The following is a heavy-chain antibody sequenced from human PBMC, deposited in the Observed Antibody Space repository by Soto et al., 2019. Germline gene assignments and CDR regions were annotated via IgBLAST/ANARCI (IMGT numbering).Heavy chain of an antibody. V-gene: IGHV4-59*01. J-gene: IGHJ4*02. D-gene: IGHD3-16*01. CDR3: ARGRFDYIWGSPAPYLDY. CDR2: IYNSAST. CDR1: GDSISTYY. Sequence: SETLSLTCTVSGDSISTYYWTWIRQPPGKGLEWIGYIYNSASTKYNPSLKSRVTISVDTSKNQFSLKLSSVTAADTAVYYCARGRFDYIWGSPAPYLDYWGQGALVTVSS.